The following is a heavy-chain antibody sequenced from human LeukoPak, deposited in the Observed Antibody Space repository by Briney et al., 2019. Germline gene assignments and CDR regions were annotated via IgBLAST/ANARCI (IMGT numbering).Heavy chain of an antibody. CDR3: ARDGVVPAATLAGVLDY. J-gene: IGHJ4*02. D-gene: IGHD2-2*01. Sequence: GGPLRLSCAASGFAFSSYAMHWVRQSPGKGLVGVSRFNSDGRSTSYADSVQCRVTTSRDNTKNTLYLQMNSLSGEDTTVYYCARDGVVPAATLAGVLDYCGQGTLVTV. CDR2: FNSDGRST. CDR1: GFAFSSYA. V-gene: IGHV3-74*01.